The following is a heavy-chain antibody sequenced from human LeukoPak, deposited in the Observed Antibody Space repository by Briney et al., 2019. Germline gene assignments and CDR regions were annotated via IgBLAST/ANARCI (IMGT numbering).Heavy chain of an antibody. Sequence: SETLSLTCAVYGGPFSAHYWSWIRQPPGKGLEWIGEIDHSGGTNYNPSLKSRVTISLDTSKNQFSLKLSSVTAADTAVYFCARSRWLLLHYWGQGTLVTVSS. V-gene: IGHV4-34*01. CDR1: GGPFSAHY. J-gene: IGHJ4*02. CDR3: ARSRWLLLHY. CDR2: IDHSGGT. D-gene: IGHD3-22*01.